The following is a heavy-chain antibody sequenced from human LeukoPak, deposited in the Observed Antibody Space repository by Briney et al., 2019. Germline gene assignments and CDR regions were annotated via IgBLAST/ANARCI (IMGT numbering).Heavy chain of an antibody. J-gene: IGHJ6*03. V-gene: IGHV4-34*01. Sequence: SSETLSLTCAVYGGSFSGYYWSWIRQPPGKGLEWIGEINHSGSTYYNPSLKSRVTISVDTSKNQFSLKLSSVTAADTAVYYCARVGVKGAITYYYYMDVWGKGTTVIVSS. CDR1: GGSFSGYY. CDR2: INHSGST. D-gene: IGHD1-26*01. CDR3: ARVGVKGAITYYYYMDV.